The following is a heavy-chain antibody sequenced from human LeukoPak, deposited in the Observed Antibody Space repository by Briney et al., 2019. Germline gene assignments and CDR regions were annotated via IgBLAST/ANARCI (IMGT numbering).Heavy chain of an antibody. Sequence: PGRSLRLSCAASGFTFSSYGMHWVRQAPGKGLEWVAVISYDGSNKYYADSVKGRFTISRDNSKNTLYLQMNSLRAEDTAVYYCARGYGDPFDYWGQGTLVTVSS. J-gene: IGHJ4*02. D-gene: IGHD3-10*01. CDR1: GFTFSSYG. CDR2: ISYDGSNK. CDR3: ARGYGDPFDY. V-gene: IGHV3-30*03.